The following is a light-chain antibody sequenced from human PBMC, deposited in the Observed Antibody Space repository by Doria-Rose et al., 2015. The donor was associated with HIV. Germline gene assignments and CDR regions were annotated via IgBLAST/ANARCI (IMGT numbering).Light chain of an antibody. V-gene: IGKV1-39*01. Sequence: GYLNWYQQKPGKIPKLLIYATSSLQSGVPPRFSGSRSDTDFTLTISSLQPEDFATCYCHQRETFGQGTRVEIK. CDR1: GY. J-gene: IGKJ1*01. CDR2: ATS. CDR3: HQRET.